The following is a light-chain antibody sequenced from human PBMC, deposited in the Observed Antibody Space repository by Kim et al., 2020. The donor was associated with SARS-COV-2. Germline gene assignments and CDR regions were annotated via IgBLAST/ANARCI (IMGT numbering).Light chain of an antibody. J-gene: IGKJ1*01. V-gene: IGKV1-5*03. CDR1: QSISSW. CDR2: KAS. CDR3: QHRA. Sequence: DIQMTQYPSTLSASVGDRVTITCRASQSISSWLAWYQQKPGKAPKLLIYKASSLESGVPSRFSGSGSGTEFTLTISSLQPDGFATYYCQHRAFGQGTKVDIK.